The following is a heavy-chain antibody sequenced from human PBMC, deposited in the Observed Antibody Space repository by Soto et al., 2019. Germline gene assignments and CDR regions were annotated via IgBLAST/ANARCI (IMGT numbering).Heavy chain of an antibody. CDR3: ARGDPLDY. J-gene: IGHJ4*02. Sequence: ASVKVSSKASGYTFTSHGIGWVRQPPGQGLEWMGWISGYNGNTHYAQKLQGRVTMTTDTSTSTAYMELRSLSSDDTAVYYCARGDPLDYWGQGTLVTVSS. CDR1: GYTFTSHG. V-gene: IGHV1-18*01. CDR2: ISGYNGNT.